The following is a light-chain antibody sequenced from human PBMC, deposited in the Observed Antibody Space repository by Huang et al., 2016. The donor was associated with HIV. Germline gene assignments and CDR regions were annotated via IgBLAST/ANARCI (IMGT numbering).Light chain of an antibody. V-gene: IGKV1-5*01. J-gene: IGKJ2*01. CDR2: DAS. Sequence: DIQMTQSPSTLSASVGDSVTLTCRASESISTWLAWYKQKPGQAPKLLIYDASNLESGVPSRCSGTGSGTEFTLTISSLQPDNFATYYCQQYKSYPYTFGQGTKLEIK. CDR1: ESISTW. CDR3: QQYKSYPYT.